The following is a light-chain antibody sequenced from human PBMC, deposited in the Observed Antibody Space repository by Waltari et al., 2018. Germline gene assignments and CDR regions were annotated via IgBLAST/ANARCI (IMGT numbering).Light chain of an antibody. J-gene: IGKJ4*01. V-gene: IGKV1-39*01. CDR3: QQSYRTPPLT. CDR1: QSISGY. Sequence: DIQMTQSPSSLSASVGDRVTITCRASQSISGYLNWYQQKPGKAPKVLIYATSSLQSGVPSRFSGSGSGTDFTLTISSLQPEDFATYYCQQSYRTPPLTFGGGTKEEIK. CDR2: ATS.